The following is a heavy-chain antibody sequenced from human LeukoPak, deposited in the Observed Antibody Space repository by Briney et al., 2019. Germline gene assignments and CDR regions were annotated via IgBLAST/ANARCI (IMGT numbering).Heavy chain of an antibody. D-gene: IGHD6-6*01. Sequence: ASVKVSCKASGYTFTGYYMHWVRQAPGQGLEWMGRINPNSGGTNYAQKFQGRVTMTRDTSISTAYMELSRLRSDDTAVYYCARVRYSSSGYIDYWGQGTLVTVSS. J-gene: IGHJ4*02. V-gene: IGHV1-2*06. CDR1: GYTFTGYY. CDR3: ARVRYSSSGYIDY. CDR2: INPNSGGT.